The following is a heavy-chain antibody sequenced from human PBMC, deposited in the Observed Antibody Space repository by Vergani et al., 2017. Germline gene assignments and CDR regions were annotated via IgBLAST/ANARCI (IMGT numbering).Heavy chain of an antibody. V-gene: IGHV3-23*01. CDR3: TKGSGGYTGYFFDY. Sequence: EVQLLESGGGLVQPGGSLRLSCEASGFSFPGYAMSWVRQAPGKGLEWVSSVSGSSATPYYADSVKGRFIISRDNSKNTLHLQMNSLRADDTAVYYCTKGSGGYTGYFFDYWGQGTLGTVSS. CDR2: VSGSSATP. J-gene: IGHJ4*02. D-gene: IGHD5-12*01. CDR1: GFSFPGYA.